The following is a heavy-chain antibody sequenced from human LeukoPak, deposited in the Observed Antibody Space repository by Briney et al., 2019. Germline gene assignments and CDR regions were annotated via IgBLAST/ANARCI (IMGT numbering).Heavy chain of an antibody. V-gene: IGHV7-4-1*02. CDR1: GYTFTSYA. CDR3: ARDSHLYGRVNGFDY. Sequence: ASVKVSCKASGYTFTSYAMNWVRQAPGQGLEWMGRINTNTGNPTYAQGFTGRFVFSLDTSVSTAYLQISSLKAEDTAVYYCARDSHLYGRVNGFDYWGQGTLVTVSS. D-gene: IGHD3-10*01. J-gene: IGHJ4*02. CDR2: INTNTGNP.